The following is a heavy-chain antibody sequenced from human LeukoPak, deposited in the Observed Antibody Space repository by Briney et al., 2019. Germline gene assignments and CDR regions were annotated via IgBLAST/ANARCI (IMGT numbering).Heavy chain of an antibody. D-gene: IGHD3-22*01. V-gene: IGHV4-34*01. CDR3: ARTYYYDSSDYYYEDY. CDR1: GGSFSVYY. J-gene: IGHJ4*02. Sequence: SETLSLTCAVYGGSFSVYYWSWIRQPPAKGLEWIGEINHSGSTNYNPSLKGRVTISVDTSKNQFSLKLSSVTAADTAVYYCARTYYYDSSDYYYEDYWGQGTLVTVSS. CDR2: INHSGST.